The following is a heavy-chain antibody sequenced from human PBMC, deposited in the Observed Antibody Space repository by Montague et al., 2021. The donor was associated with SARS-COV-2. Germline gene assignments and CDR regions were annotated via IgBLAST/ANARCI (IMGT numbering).Heavy chain of an antibody. J-gene: IGHJ5*02. CDR3: ARDCYDYGSGSYQRWFDP. CDR2: IYHSGST. Sequence: SETLSLTYTVYGYSISSGYYWGWIRQPPGKGLEWIGSIYHSGSTYYSPSLKSRVTISVDTSKNQFSLKLSSVTAADTAVYYCARDCYDYGSGSYQRWFDPWGQGTLVTVSS. V-gene: IGHV4-38-2*02. CDR1: GYSISSGYY. D-gene: IGHD3-10*01.